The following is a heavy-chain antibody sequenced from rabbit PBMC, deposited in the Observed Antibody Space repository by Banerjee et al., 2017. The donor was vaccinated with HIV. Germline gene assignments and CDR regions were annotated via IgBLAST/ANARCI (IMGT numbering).Heavy chain of an antibody. CDR1: GFSFSSSYY. J-gene: IGHJ4*01. Sequence: QEQLVESGGGLVQPEGSLTLTCTASGFSFSSSYYMCWVRQAPGKGLELIACIYTGGSGPAYYASWAKGRFTISRTSSTTVTLQMTSLTAADTATYFCARGGAGSAYGGYATFDLWGPGTLVTVS. CDR2: IYTGGSGPA. D-gene: IGHD6-1*01. V-gene: IGHV1S45*01. CDR3: ARGGAGSAYGGYATFDL.